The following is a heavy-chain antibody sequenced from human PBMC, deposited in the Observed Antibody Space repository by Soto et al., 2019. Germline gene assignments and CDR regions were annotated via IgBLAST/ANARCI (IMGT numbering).Heavy chain of an antibody. CDR1: GGTFSSYA. CDR2: IIPIFGTA. J-gene: IGHJ6*02. D-gene: IGHD6-6*01. V-gene: IGHV1-69*13. CDR3: ARGSSSSKGYYYGMDV. Sequence: SVKVSCKASGGTFSSYAISWVRKAPGQGLEWMGGIIPIFGTANYAQKFQGRVTITADESTSTAYMELSSLRSEDTAVYYCARGSSSSKGYYYGMDVWGQGTTVTVSS.